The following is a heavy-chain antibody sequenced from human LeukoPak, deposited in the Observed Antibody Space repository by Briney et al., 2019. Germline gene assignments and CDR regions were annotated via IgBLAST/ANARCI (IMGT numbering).Heavy chain of an antibody. J-gene: IGHJ5*02. CDR2: KYYRSKWYK. D-gene: IGHD3-22*01. V-gene: IGHV6-1*01. Sequence: SKNIPLPCAITGDSDSRNSAAWTWLRKSPSRGLKWQGRKYYRSKWYKDWAESVKSLITSNTDTATNQFFLQLNSVTPDDTAVYYCARDQSSRYYYDSSGYGNWFDPWGQGTLVTVSS. CDR1: GDSDSRNSAA. CDR3: ARDQSSRYYYDSSGYGNWFDP.